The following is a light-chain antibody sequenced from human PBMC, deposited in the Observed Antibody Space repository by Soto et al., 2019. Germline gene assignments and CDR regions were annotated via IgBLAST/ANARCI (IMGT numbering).Light chain of an antibody. CDR2: DAS. CDR3: QLRSNWPPIT. V-gene: IGKV3-11*01. CDR1: QFVGHS. Sequence: ETIVTQSPATLSLSPGERATLSCRASQFVGHSLAWYQQKPGQAPRLLTYDASDRATGIPGRFSGSGSGTLFTLPISSLEPEDFAVYYCQLRSNWPPITFGQGTRLEIK. J-gene: IGKJ5*01.